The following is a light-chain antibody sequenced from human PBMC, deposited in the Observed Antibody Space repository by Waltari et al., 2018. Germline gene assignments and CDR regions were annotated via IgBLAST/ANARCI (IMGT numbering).Light chain of an antibody. V-gene: IGKV1-39*01. CDR1: QSISSY. CDR2: AAS. J-gene: IGKJ4*01. CDR3: QQSYSTPRT. Sequence: DIQMTQSPSSLSASVGDRVNITCRASQSISSYLNWYQQKPGKAPKLLIYAASSLQSGVPSRFSGSGSVTDFTLTISSLQPEDFATYDCQQSYSTPRTFGGGTKVEIK.